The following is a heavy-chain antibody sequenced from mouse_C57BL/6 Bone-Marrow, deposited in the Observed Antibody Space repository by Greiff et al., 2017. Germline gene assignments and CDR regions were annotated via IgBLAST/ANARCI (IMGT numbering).Heavy chain of an antibody. J-gene: IGHJ2*01. V-gene: IGHV1-26*01. CDR1: GYTFTDYY. Sequence: EVQLQQSGPELVKPGASVKISCKASGYTFTDYYMNWVKQSHGKSLEWIGDINPNNGGTSYNQKFKGKATLTVDKSSSTAYMELRSLTSEDSAVYYCAREYYSNYVDFDYWGQGTTLTVSS. CDR3: AREYYSNYVDFDY. D-gene: IGHD2-5*01. CDR2: INPNNGGT.